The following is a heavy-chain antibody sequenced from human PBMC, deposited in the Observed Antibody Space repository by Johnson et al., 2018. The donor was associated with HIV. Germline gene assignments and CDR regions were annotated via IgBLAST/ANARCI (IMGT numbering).Heavy chain of an antibody. CDR1: GFTFSSYG. D-gene: IGHD3-16*01. J-gene: IGHJ3*02. CDR2: IWYDGSNK. V-gene: IGHV3-33*06. Sequence: QVQLVESGGGVVQPGRSLRLSCAASGFTFSSYGMHWVRQAPGKGLEWVAGIWYDGSNKYYADSVKGRFSISRDNSKNTLYLQMNSLRAEDTAIYYCAKCIWGSSLIDVFDMWGQGTMVTVSS. CDR3: AKCIWGSSLIDVFDM.